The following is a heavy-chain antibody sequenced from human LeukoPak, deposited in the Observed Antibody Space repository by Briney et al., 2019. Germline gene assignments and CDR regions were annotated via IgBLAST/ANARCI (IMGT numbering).Heavy chain of an antibody. CDR2: IYYSGST. D-gene: IGHD2-15*01. CDR1: GGSISSGGYY. Sequence: SETLSLTCTVSGGSISSGGYYWSWIRQHPGKGLEWIGYIYYSGSTYYNPSLKSRVTISVDTSKNQFSLRLNSVTAADTAVYYCASTYCSGGSCYWALDYWGQGTLVTVSS. CDR3: ASTYCSGGSCYWALDY. V-gene: IGHV4-31*03. J-gene: IGHJ4*02.